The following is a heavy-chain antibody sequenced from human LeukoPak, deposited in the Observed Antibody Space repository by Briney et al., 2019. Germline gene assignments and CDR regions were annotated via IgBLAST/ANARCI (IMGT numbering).Heavy chain of an antibody. CDR2: IYTSGST. CDR3: AREGYDLWTRNWFDP. V-gene: IGHV4-61*02. D-gene: IGHD3-3*01. Sequence: SQTLSLTCTVSGGSISSGSYYWSWIRQPAGKGLEWIGRIYTSGSTNYNPSLKSRVTISVDTSKNQFSLKLSSVTAADTAVYYCAREGYDLWTRNWFDPWGQGTLVTVSS. J-gene: IGHJ5*02. CDR1: GGSISSGSYY.